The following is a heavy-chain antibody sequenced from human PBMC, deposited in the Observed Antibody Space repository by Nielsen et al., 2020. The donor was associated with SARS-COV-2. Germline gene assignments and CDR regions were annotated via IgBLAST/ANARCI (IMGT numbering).Heavy chain of an antibody. Sequence: KISCAASGYTFTGYYLHWVRQAPGQGPEWMGRIDPGSGETNYAQKFQGRVIMTRDTSISTAYMDLTRLTSDDTAVYFCAKDPGGWETWFDPWGQGTLVTVSS. V-gene: IGHV1-2*06. J-gene: IGHJ5*02. CDR2: IDPGSGET. D-gene: IGHD6-19*01. CDR1: GYTFTGYY. CDR3: AKDPGGWETWFDP.